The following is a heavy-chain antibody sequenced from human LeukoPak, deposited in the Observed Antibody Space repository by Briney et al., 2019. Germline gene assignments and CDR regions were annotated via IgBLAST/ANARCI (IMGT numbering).Heavy chain of an antibody. D-gene: IGHD1-26*01. CDR2: IYNSGST. CDR1: GGSISGGEYH. J-gene: IGHJ4*02. Sequence: SETLSLTCTVSGGSISGGEYHWSWIRQPPGKGLEWIGYIYNSGSTYYNPSLASRVTISEDTSNSQFSLKVNSVTAADTAVYYCASYRVGEGGIGYWGQGTLVTVSS. V-gene: IGHV4-30-4*01. CDR3: ASYRVGEGGIGY.